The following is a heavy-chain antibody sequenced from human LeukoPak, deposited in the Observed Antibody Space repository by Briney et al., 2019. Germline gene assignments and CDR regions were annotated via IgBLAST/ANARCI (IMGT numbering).Heavy chain of an antibody. Sequence: KVGESLKISCKGSGYGFTSYWIGWVRQMPGKGLEWMGMIYPGDSDTRYSPSFQGQATISADKSISTAYLQWSSLKASDTAMYYCARQHTAMVLDAFNIWGQGTMVTVSS. J-gene: IGHJ3*02. V-gene: IGHV5-51*01. CDR2: IYPGDSDT. D-gene: IGHD5-18*01. CDR1: GYGFTSYW. CDR3: ARQHTAMVLDAFNI.